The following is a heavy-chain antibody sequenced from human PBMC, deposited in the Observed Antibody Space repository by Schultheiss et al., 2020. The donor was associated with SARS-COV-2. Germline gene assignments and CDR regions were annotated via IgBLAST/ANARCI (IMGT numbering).Heavy chain of an antibody. D-gene: IGHD1-1*01. V-gene: IGHV3-21*01. CDR3: ARERVGRDYFDY. J-gene: IGHJ4*02. CDR1: GFTFSSYS. Sequence: GESLKISCAASGFTFSSYSMNWVRQAPGKGLEWVSSIGGGSSGPYTYYADSVKGRFTISRDNAKNSLYLQMNSLRAEDTAVYYCARERVGRDYFDYWGQGTLVTVSS. CDR2: IGGGSSGPYT.